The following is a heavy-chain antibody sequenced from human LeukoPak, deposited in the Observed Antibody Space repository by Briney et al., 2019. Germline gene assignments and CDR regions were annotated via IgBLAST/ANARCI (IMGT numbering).Heavy chain of an antibody. Sequence: SQTLSLTSTVSGGSISSGSYYWSWIRQPAGKGLEWIGRIYTSGSTNYNPSLKSRVTISVDTSKNQFSLKLSSVTAADTAVYYCARELVVPAAIGWFDPWGQGTLVTVSS. CDR3: ARELVVPAAIGWFDP. CDR2: IYTSGST. D-gene: IGHD2-2*02. V-gene: IGHV4-61*02. CDR1: GGSISSGSYY. J-gene: IGHJ5*02.